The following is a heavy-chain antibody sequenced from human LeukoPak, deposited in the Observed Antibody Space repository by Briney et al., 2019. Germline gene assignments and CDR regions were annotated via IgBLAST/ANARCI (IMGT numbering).Heavy chain of an antibody. Sequence: ASVKVSCKASGYTFTSYGISWVRQAPGQGLEWMGWISAYNGNTNYAQKLQGRVTMTTDTSTSTAYMELRSLRSDDTAMYYRARGPASVPTAAALDYWGQGTLVTVSS. J-gene: IGHJ4*02. D-gene: IGHD6-13*01. V-gene: IGHV1-18*04. CDR2: ISAYNGNT. CDR3: ARGPASVPTAAALDY. CDR1: GYTFTSYG.